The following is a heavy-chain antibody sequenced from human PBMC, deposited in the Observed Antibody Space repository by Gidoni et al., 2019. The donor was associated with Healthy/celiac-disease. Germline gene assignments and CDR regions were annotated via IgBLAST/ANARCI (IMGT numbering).Heavy chain of an antibody. CDR2: ISYDRSNK. CDR1: GFPFSRYG. D-gene: IGHD6-19*01. V-gene: IGHV3-30*18. Sequence: QVQLVASGGGVVQPVRSLRLSCAASGFPFSRYGMPWVRQAPGKGLEWVAVISYDRSNKYYAESVKGRFTISRDNSKNTLYLQMNSLRAEDRAVYYCAKDFKEAGVADYGMDVWGQGTTVTVSS. CDR3: AKDFKEAGVADYGMDV. J-gene: IGHJ6*02.